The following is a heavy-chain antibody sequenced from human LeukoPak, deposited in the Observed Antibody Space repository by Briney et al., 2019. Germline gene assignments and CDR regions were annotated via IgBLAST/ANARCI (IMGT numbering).Heavy chain of an antibody. CDR1: GFTFSNYG. J-gene: IGHJ6*02. V-gene: IGHV3-33*08. CDR3: ARGSPPASYYYYGMDV. CDR2: MWYGGSKT. Sequence: GGSLRLSCEASGFTFSNYGIHWVRQAPGKGLEWVAVMWYGGSKTYYADSVKGRFTISRDISKNTLYLQMNSLRAEDTAVYYCARGSPPASYYYYGMDVWGQGTTVTVSS.